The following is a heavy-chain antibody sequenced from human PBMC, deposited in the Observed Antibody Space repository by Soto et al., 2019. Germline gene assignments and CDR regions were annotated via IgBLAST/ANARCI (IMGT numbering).Heavy chain of an antibody. V-gene: IGHV3-30-3*01. J-gene: IGHJ1*01. CDR2: ISTDGGST. CDR3: ATEDESSGNAGTFWH. D-gene: IGHD3-22*01. CDR1: GFTLSLYV. Sequence: QVQLVESGGGVVQPGRSLRLSCTASGFTLSLYVMHWFRQAPGEGLEWVAGISTDGGSTHYADSVKGRFTVSRDNSRNTVYLQMDRLTTEETTVYFCATEDESSGNAGTFWHWGQGTLVTVSS.